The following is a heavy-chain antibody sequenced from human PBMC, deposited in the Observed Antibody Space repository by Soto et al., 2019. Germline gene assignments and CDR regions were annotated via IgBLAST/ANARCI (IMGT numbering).Heavy chain of an antibody. J-gene: IGHJ4*02. V-gene: IGHV1-18*01. CDR2: ISAYNGNT. CDR3: AREAETKDSSGWYWAY. CDR1: GYTFTSYG. Sequence: ASVKVSCKASGYTFTSYGISWVRQAPGQGLEWMGWISAYNGNTNYAQKLQGRVTMTTDTSTSTAYMELRNLGSDDTAVYYCAREAETKDSSGWYWAYWGQGTLVTVSS. D-gene: IGHD6-19*01.